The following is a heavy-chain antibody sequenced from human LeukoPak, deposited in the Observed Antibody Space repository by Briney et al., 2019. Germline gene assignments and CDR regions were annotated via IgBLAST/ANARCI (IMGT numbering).Heavy chain of an antibody. J-gene: IGHJ4*02. Sequence: GRSLRLSCAASGFTFDDFSMHWVRQAPGKGLEWVSLISWDGDSTYYADSVRGRFTTSRDDNKNSLYLQMNSLRTEDTALYYCARVNYGDYGGGYFDSWGQGTLVTVSS. CDR1: GFTFDDFS. V-gene: IGHV3-43D*03. CDR2: ISWDGDST. CDR3: ARVNYGDYGGGYFDS. D-gene: IGHD4-17*01.